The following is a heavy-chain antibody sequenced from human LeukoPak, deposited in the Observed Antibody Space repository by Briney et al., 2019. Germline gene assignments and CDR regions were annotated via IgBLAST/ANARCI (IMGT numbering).Heavy chain of an antibody. CDR2: ISYDGNAE. Sequence: GGSLRLSCGASGFIFSGSGMHWVRQAPGKGLEWVAFISYDGNAEYYADSVRGRFTISRDNSMNTLYLQVDSLRDVDTGVYYCAKESYGFDSWGQGTLVTVSS. J-gene: IGHJ4*02. V-gene: IGHV3-30*18. CDR3: AKESYGFDS. CDR1: GFIFSGSG. D-gene: IGHD1-26*01.